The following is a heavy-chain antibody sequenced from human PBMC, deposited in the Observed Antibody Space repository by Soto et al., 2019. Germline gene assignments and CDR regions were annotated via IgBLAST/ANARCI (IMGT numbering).Heavy chain of an antibody. CDR2: IIPIFGTS. Sequence: SVKVSCKASGGTFSSYAISWVRQAPGQGLEWIGGIIPIFGTSNYAQKFQGRVTITADESTSTAYMELRSLRSEDTAVYYCARLEMVVVPAAIDYYNGTDVGGQGTTVTVSS. V-gene: IGHV1-69*13. J-gene: IGHJ6*02. CDR1: GGTFSSYA. CDR3: ARLEMVVVPAAIDYYNGTDV. D-gene: IGHD2-2*02.